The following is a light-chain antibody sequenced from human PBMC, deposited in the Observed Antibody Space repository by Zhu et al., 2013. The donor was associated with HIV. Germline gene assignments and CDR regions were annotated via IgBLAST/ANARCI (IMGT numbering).Light chain of an antibody. CDR2: EVS. V-gene: IGLV2-14*01. J-gene: IGLJ1*01. CDR3: SSYTRSGFV. CDR1: SSDVGGYNY. Sequence: QSALTQPASVSGSPGQSITISCTGTSSDVGGYNYVSWYQQHPGTAPKLMIYEVSNRPSGVSNRLSGSKSGNTASLTISGLQAEDEADYYCSSYTRSGFVFGIGTKVTVL.